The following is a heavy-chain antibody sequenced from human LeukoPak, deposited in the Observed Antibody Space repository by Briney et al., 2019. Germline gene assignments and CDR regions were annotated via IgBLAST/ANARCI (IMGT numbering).Heavy chain of an antibody. CDR3: AKEAGLFDV. J-gene: IGHJ3*01. V-gene: IGHV3-30*02. Sequence: GGPLRLSCAASGFTFSSYGMHWVRQAPGKGLEWVAFIRPDASKEYHADSVKGRFIISRDNSKKILYLQMNSLRVEDTAMYYCAKEAGLFDVWGQGAMVIVSS. CDR2: IRPDASKE. CDR1: GFTFSSYG.